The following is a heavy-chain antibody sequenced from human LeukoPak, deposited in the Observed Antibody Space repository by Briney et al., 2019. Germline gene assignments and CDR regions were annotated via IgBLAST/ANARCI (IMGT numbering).Heavy chain of an antibody. CDR1: GFTVSSNY. J-gene: IGHJ4*02. CDR3: VFAAYGDYKYFDY. Sequence: GGSLRLSCAASGFTVSSNYMSWVRQAPGKGLEWVSVIYSGGSTYYADSVKGRFTISRDNSKNTLCLQMNSLRAEDTAVYYCVFAAYGDYKYFDYWGQGTLVTVSS. V-gene: IGHV3-53*01. CDR2: IYSGGST. D-gene: IGHD4-17*01.